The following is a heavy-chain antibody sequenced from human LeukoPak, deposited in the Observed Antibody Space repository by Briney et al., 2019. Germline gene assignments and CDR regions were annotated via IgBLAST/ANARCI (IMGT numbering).Heavy chain of an antibody. D-gene: IGHD3-10*01. CDR1: GGSISSYY. J-gene: IGHJ3*02. Sequence: SETLSLTCTVSGGSISSYYWSWIRQPPGKGLEWIGYIYYSGSTYYNPSLKSRVTISVDTSKNQFSLKLSSVTAADTAVYYCARAYYYGSGSPLTWFPFDIWGQGTMVTVSS. CDR2: IYYSGST. CDR3: ARAYYYGSGSPLTWFPFDI. V-gene: IGHV4-59*12.